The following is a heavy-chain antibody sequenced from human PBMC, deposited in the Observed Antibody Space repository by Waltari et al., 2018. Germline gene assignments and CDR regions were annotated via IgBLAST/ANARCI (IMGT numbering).Heavy chain of an antibody. J-gene: IGHJ5*02. CDR1: GYSISSGYY. CDR2: IYHGGST. Sequence: QVQLQESGPGLVKPSETLSLTCAVSGYSISSGYYLGWLRQPPGKGLEWIGSIYHGGSTYYNPSLKSRVTISVDTSKNQFSLKLSSVTAADTAVYYCARSSYGIAARPNWFDPWGQGTLVTVSS. CDR3: ARSSYGIAARPNWFDP. V-gene: IGHV4-38-2*01. D-gene: IGHD6-6*01.